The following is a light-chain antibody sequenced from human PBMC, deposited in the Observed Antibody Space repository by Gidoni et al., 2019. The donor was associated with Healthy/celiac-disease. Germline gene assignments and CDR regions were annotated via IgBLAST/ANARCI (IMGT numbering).Light chain of an antibody. CDR3: QQYYSTPLT. Sequence: IGMTQSPDSLAVSLGESVTINCNSSQSVLYSSNNKNYLAWYQHKPGQPPQLLIYWASTREAGVADRFSVSGSGTDFTLTISSLQAEDVAVYYCQQYYSTPLTFGPGTKVDIK. J-gene: IGKJ3*01. CDR2: WAS. V-gene: IGKV4-1*01. CDR1: QSVLYSSNNKNY.